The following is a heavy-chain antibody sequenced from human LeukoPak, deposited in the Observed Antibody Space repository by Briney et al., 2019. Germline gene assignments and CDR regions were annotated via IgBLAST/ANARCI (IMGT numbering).Heavy chain of an antibody. V-gene: IGHV6-1*01. CDR1: GDSVSSNSAT. CDR2: TYYRSKWYN. Sequence: SPTLSLTCAISGDSVSSNSATWNWLRQSPSRGLEWLGRTYYRSKWYNDYAVSVKSRITVTPDTSKNQFSLQLNSVTPDDTAVYYCARDTGEAISTFDIWGQGTMVTVSS. J-gene: IGHJ3*02. CDR3: ARDTGEAISTFDI. D-gene: IGHD3-16*01.